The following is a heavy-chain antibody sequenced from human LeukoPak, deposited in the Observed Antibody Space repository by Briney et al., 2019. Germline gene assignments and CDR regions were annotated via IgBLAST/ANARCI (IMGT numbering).Heavy chain of an antibody. Sequence: GVSLRLSCAASGFTVSNNYMNWVRQAPGKGLEWVSLIYSGGDTHYADSVKGRFSISRDSSKNTLYLQMNSLRAEDTAVYYCARDPPAVRTNTYAWGQGTLVTVSS. D-gene: IGHD4/OR15-4a*01. CDR2: IYSGGDT. V-gene: IGHV3-66*01. CDR3: ARDPPAVRTNTYA. J-gene: IGHJ5*02. CDR1: GFTVSNNY.